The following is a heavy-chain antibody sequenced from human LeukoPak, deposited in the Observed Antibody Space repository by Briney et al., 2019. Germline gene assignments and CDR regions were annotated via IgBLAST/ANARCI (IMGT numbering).Heavy chain of an antibody. CDR1: GFTFSSYW. Sequence: GGSLRLSCAASGFTFSSYWMHWVRQAPGKGLVWVSRINSDGSSTNYADSVKGRFTISRDNAKNTLYLQMNSLRAEDTAVYYCARDHGDYYFYYWGQGTLVTVSS. CDR2: INSDGSST. V-gene: IGHV3-74*01. J-gene: IGHJ4*02. D-gene: IGHD4-17*01. CDR3: ARDHGDYYFYY.